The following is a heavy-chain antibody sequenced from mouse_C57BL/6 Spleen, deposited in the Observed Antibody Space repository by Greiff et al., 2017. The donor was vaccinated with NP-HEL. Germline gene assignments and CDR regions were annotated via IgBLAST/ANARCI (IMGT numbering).Heavy chain of an antibody. V-gene: IGHV1-59*01. CDR3: ARKTYYSNYMDFDY. J-gene: IGHJ2*01. Sequence: VQLQQPGAELVRPGTSVKLSCKASGYTFTSYWMHWVKQRPGQGLEWIGVIDPSDSYTNYNQKFKGKATLTVDTSSSTAYMQLSSLTSEDSAVYYCARKTYYSNYMDFDYWGQGTTLTVSS. CDR2: IDPSDSYT. CDR1: GYTFTSYW. D-gene: IGHD2-5*01.